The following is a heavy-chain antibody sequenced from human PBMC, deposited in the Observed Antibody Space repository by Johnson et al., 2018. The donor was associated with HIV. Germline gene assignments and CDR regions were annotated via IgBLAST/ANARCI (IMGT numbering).Heavy chain of an antibody. V-gene: IGHV3-20*04. CDR1: GFSFNNYG. CDR2: INGNGVRP. Sequence: VQLVESGGGVVQPGRSLRLSCAASGFSFNNYGMSWVRHAPGKGLEWVSGINGNGVRPGYADPLTARFTTYRDNAKNSLYLQMNSLRAEDTALYYCARGGDIVLVVYAMGHDAFDIWGQGTMVTVSS. J-gene: IGHJ3*02. D-gene: IGHD2-8*02. CDR3: ARGGDIVLVVYAMGHDAFDI.